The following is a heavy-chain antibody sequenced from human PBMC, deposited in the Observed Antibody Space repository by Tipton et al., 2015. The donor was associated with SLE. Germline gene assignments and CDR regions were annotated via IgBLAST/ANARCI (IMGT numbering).Heavy chain of an antibody. D-gene: IGHD6-19*01. CDR3: ARRGWVDAFDI. CDR2: VYYRGRT. CDR1: GGSISSGSGW. Sequence: GLVKPSETLSLTCTVSGGSISSGSGWWGWIRQSPGRGLEWIATVYYRGRTFYNLSLKSRVTMSVDTSRKQFSLKLTSVTAADTAVYYCARRGWVDAFDIWGQGTMVIVSS. J-gene: IGHJ3*02. V-gene: IGHV4-39*07.